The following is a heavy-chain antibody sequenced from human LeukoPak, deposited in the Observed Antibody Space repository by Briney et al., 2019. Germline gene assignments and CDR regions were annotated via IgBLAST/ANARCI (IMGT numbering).Heavy chain of an antibody. J-gene: IGHJ4*02. CDR2: ISSSSSYI. V-gene: IGHV3-21*01. D-gene: IGHD6-13*01. CDR1: GFTFSSYS. Sequence: EGSLRLSCAASGFTFSSYSMNWVRQAPGKGLEWVSSISSSSSYIYYADSVKGRFTISRDNAKNSLYLQMNSLRAEDTAVYYCAKFIAAPFYFDYWGQGTLVTVSS. CDR3: AKFIAAPFYFDY.